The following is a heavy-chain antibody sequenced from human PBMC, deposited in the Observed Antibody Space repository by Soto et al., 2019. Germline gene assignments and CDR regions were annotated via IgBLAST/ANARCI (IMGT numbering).Heavy chain of an antibody. CDR3: ARMRGYSGPFKYYYYYMDV. D-gene: IGHD5-12*01. Sequence: SGPTLVKPTQTLTLTCTFSGFSLSTSGMCVSWIRQPPGKALEWLARIDWDDDKYYSTSLKTRLTISKDTSKNQVVLTMTNMDPVDTATYYCARMRGYSGPFKYYYYYMDVWGKGTTVTVSS. CDR1: GFSLSTSGMC. J-gene: IGHJ6*03. CDR2: IDWDDDK. V-gene: IGHV2-70*11.